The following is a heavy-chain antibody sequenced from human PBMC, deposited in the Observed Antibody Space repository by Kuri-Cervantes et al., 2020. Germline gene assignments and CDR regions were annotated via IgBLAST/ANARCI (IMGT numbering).Heavy chain of an antibody. CDR3: ARDRGSGNYYSIDD. CDR2: ISWNSGSI. V-gene: IGHV3-9*01. D-gene: IGHD3-22*01. Sequence: GGSLRLSYAASGFTFDDYAMHWVRQAPGKGLEWVSGISWNSGSIGYADSVKGRFTISRDNSKNTLYLQMNSLRAEDTAVYYCARDRGSGNYYSIDDWGQGTLVTVSS. CDR1: GFTFDDYA. J-gene: IGHJ4*02.